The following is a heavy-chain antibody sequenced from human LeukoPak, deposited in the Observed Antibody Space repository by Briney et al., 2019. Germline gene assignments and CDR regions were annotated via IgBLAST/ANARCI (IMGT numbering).Heavy chain of an antibody. V-gene: IGHV3-23*01. CDR3: AKTMGAIDHDY. CDR2: VTRSGGSA. CDR1: GFAFSSYS. D-gene: IGHD1-26*01. J-gene: IGHJ4*02. Sequence: GGSLRLSCAASGFAFSSYSMTWVRQSPGKGLEWVSAVTRSGGSAYYADSVKGRFTNSRDNSKYTLYLQMNSLRAEDTAVYYCAKTMGAIDHDYWGQGTLVTVSS.